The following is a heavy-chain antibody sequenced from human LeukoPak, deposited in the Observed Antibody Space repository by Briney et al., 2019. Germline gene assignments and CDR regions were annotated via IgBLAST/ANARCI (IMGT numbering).Heavy chain of an antibody. V-gene: IGHV4-39*01. D-gene: IGHD3-22*01. CDR3: ARSASSGPDAFDI. CDR2: IYYSGST. J-gene: IGHJ3*02. Sequence: SETLSLTCTVSGGSISSSSYYWGWIRQPPGKGLEWIGSIYYSGSTYYNPSLKSRVTISVGTSKNQFSLKLSSVTAADTAVYYCARSASSGPDAFDIWGQGTMVTVSS. CDR1: GGSISSSSYY.